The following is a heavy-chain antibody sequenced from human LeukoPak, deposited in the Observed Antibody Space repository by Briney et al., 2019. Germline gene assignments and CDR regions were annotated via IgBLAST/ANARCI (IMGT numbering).Heavy chain of an antibody. CDR3: VRQMTTVTTPLRKQLQYDY. CDR2: ISYDGSNK. CDR1: GFTFSSYA. Sequence: GRSLRLSCAASGFTFSSYAMHWVRQAPGKGLEWVAVISYDGSNKYYADSVKGRFTISRDNSKNTLYLQMNSLRAEDTAVYYCVRQMTTVTTPLRKQLQYDYWGQGTLVSVSS. D-gene: IGHD4-17*01. V-gene: IGHV3-30-3*01. J-gene: IGHJ4*02.